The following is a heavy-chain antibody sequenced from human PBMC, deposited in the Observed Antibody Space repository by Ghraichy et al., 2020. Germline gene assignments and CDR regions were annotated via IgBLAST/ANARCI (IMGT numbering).Heavy chain of an antibody. Sequence: GGSLRLSCAASGFTFSNAWMCWVRQAPGKGLEWVGRIKRKTDGGTTDYAAPVKGRFTISRDDSKNTLYLQMNSLKTEDAAVYSCTTGLKYAPYYYYYDMDVWGQGTTVTVSS. CDR2: IKRKTDGGTT. D-gene: IGHD2-8*01. J-gene: IGHJ6*02. CDR3: TTGLKYAPYYYYYDMDV. CDR1: GFTFSNAW. V-gene: IGHV3-15*01.